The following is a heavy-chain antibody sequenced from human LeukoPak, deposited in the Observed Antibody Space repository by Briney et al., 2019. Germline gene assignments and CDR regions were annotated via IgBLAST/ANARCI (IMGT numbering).Heavy chain of an antibody. D-gene: IGHD1-7*01. CDR2: IYSGGST. V-gene: IGHV3-53*01. CDR1: GFTVSSNY. CDR3: AKADGLGTTRNTYYYYYYMDV. J-gene: IGHJ6*03. Sequence: PGGSLRLSCAASGFTVSSNYMSWVRQAPGKGLEWVSVIYSGGSTYYADSVKGRFTISRDNSKNTLYLQMNSLRAEDTAVYYCAKADGLGTTRNTYYYYYYMDVWGKGTTVTVSS.